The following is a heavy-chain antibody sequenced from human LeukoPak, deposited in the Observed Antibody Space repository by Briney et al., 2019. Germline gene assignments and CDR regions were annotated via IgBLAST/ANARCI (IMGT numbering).Heavy chain of an antibody. CDR3: AKIPRGGYMDV. CDR2: ISWESDNT. CDR1: GFGFDDYA. V-gene: IGHV3-23*01. D-gene: IGHD2-15*01. Sequence: PGGSLRLSCAASGFGFDDYAMHWVRQAPGRGLEWVSGISWESDNTYYADSVKGRFTISRDNSKSTLYLQMNSLRAEDTAVYYCAKIPRGGYMDVWGKGTTVTVSS. J-gene: IGHJ6*03.